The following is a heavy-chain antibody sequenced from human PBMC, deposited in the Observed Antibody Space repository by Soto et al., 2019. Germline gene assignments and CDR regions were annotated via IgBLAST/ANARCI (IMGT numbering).Heavy chain of an antibody. Sequence: HEQLVESGGGVVQPGRPLRLSCAASEFTFSPYPMHWVRQAPGKGLEWVAVISFDGATKYYADSVKGRFAISRDNSMNTLYLLMNSLRTEDTAVYYCAKDQSASSNSYHAMDVWGPGTTVTVSS. CDR1: EFTFSPYP. V-gene: IGHV3-30*09. J-gene: IGHJ6*02. D-gene: IGHD6-6*01. CDR2: ISFDGATK. CDR3: AKDQSASSNSYHAMDV.